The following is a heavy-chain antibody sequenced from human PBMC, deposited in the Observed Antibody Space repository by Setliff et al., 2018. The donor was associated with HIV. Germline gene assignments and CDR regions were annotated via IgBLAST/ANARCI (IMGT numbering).Heavy chain of an antibody. Sequence: GGSLRLSCAASGFTFDDYAMHWVRQAPGKGLEWVSGISWNSGSIGYADSVRGRFTISRDNARDSVYLQMNGLRADDTAVYYCVRDTTSGWMLTSWGQGTLVTVSS. CDR3: VRDTTSGWMLTS. CDR2: ISWNSGSI. J-gene: IGHJ4*02. CDR1: GFTFDDYA. D-gene: IGHD2-2*01. V-gene: IGHV3-9*01.